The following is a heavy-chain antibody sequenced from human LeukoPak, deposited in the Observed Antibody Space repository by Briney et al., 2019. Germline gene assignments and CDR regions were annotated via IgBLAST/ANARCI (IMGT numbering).Heavy chain of an antibody. CDR3: ARGLEYSSSSGLGGGY. Sequence: ASEKVSCKASGYTFTGYYMHWVRQAPGQGLEWMGWINPNSGGTNYAQKFQGRVTMTRDTSISTAYMELSRLRSDDTAVYYCARGLEYSSSSGLGGGYWGQGTLVTVSS. CDR1: GYTFTGYY. D-gene: IGHD6-6*01. V-gene: IGHV1-2*02. J-gene: IGHJ4*02. CDR2: INPNSGGT.